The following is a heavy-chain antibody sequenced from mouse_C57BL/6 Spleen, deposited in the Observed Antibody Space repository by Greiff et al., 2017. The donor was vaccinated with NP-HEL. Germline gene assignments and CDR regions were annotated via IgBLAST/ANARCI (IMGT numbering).Heavy chain of an antibody. Sequence: EVQLQQSGAELVRPGASVKLSCTASGFNIKDDYMHWVKQRPEQGLEWIGWIDPENGDTEYASKFQGKATITADTSSNTAYLQLSSLTSEDTAVYYCTLLLLRYPYYFDYWGQGTTLTVSS. CDR2: IDPENGDT. CDR3: TLLLLRYPYYFDY. CDR1: GFNIKDDY. V-gene: IGHV14-4*01. D-gene: IGHD1-1*01. J-gene: IGHJ2*01.